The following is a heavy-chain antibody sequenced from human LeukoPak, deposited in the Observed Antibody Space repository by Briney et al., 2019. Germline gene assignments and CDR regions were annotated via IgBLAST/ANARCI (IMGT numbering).Heavy chain of an antibody. Sequence: SETMSLTCTVSGGSISSYYWSWIRQPAGKGLEWIGRIYTSGSTNYNPSLKSRVTMSVDTSKNQFSLKLSSVTAADTAVYYCARDRYQLSQYYYYYMDVWGKGTTVTVSS. J-gene: IGHJ6*03. CDR1: GGSISSYY. CDR3: ARDRYQLSQYYYYYMDV. D-gene: IGHD2-2*01. V-gene: IGHV4-4*07. CDR2: IYTSGST.